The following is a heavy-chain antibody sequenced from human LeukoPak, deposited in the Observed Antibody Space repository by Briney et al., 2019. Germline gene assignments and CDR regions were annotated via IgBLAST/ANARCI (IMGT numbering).Heavy chain of an antibody. Sequence: GGSLRVSCAASGYTFSSYAMSWVRQAPGKGLEWVSAIIGRGGSTYYADSVKGRFTISRDTSKNTLYLQMNSLRAEDTAVYYCAKVGAGWLVRTAFDYWGQGTLVTVSS. D-gene: IGHD6-19*01. CDR3: AKVGAGWLVRTAFDY. V-gene: IGHV3-23*01. CDR1: GYTFSSYA. J-gene: IGHJ4*02. CDR2: IIGRGGST.